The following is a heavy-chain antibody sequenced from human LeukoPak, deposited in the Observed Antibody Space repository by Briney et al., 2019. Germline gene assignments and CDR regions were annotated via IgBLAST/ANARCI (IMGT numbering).Heavy chain of an antibody. Sequence: PSETLSLTCAVYGGYFSGYYWSWIRQPPGKGLEWIGEINHSGSTNYNPSLKSRVTISVDTSKNQFSLKLSSVTAADTAVYYCASLVRPAVWGQGTLVTVSS. V-gene: IGHV4-34*01. CDR2: INHSGST. CDR1: GGYFSGYY. J-gene: IGHJ4*02. D-gene: IGHD2-15*01. CDR3: ASLVRPAV.